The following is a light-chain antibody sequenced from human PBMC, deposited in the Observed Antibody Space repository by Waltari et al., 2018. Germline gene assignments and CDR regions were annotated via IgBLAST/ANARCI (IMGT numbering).Light chain of an antibody. Sequence: SSVLTQPPSVSVAPGRTARLTCGGNNLGSKSVHWYQQQPGHAPVAACHISATRPQRPGQAPVVVIHDNSDRPSGIPERFSGSNSGNTATLTISRVEDGDEADYYCQVWDSYSDQSVVFGGGTKLTVL. CDR3: QVWDSYSDQSVV. CDR1: NLGSKS. J-gene: IGLJ2*01. V-gene: IGLV3-21*03. CDR2: DNS.